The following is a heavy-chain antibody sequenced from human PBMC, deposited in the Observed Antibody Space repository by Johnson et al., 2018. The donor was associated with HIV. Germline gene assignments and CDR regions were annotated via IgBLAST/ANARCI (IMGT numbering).Heavy chain of an antibody. Sequence: QVQLVESGGGVVQPGRSLRLSCAASGFTFSSYAMHWVRQAPGKGLEWVSGINWNGGSTGYVDSVKGRFTISSDNSKNTLYLQMNSLGAEDTAVYYCAGDGGSPTLVWDDAFDIWGQGTMVTVSS. CDR2: INWNGGST. D-gene: IGHD2-15*01. J-gene: IGHJ3*02. CDR1: GFTFSSYA. V-gene: IGHV3-NL1*01. CDR3: AGDGGSPTLVWDDAFDI.